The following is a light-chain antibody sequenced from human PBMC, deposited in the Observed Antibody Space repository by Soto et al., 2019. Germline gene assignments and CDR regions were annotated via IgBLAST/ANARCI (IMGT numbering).Light chain of an antibody. CDR1: RASIGSNT. V-gene: IGLV1-44*01. Sequence: QSVLTQPPSASGTHGQRVTISCSGSRASIGSNTVTWYQHLPGAAPKLLVYNNNQRPSGVPDRFSGSKSDTSASLAISGLQFEDEAVYYCAAWDDSLSGPVFGGGTKVTVL. J-gene: IGLJ3*02. CDR3: AAWDDSLSGPV. CDR2: NNN.